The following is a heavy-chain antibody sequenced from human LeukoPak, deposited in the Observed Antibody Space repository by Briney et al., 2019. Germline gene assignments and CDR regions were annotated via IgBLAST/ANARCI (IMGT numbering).Heavy chain of an antibody. D-gene: IGHD2-15*01. V-gene: IGHV1-18*01. Sequence: ASVKVSCKASGYTFTSYGFSWVRQAPGQGLEWMGWISAYNGNTNYAQKLQGRVTMTTDTSTSTAYMELRSLRSDDTAVYYCARQIVVVVAATPWLLDDYWGQGTLVTVSS. J-gene: IGHJ4*02. CDR2: ISAYNGNT. CDR3: ARQIVVVVAATPWLLDDY. CDR1: GYTFTSYG.